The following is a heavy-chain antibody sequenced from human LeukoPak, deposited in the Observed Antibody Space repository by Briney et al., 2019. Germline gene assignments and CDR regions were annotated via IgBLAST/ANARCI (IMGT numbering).Heavy chain of an antibody. Sequence: ASVTVSCKASGGTFSSYAISWVRQAPGQGLEWMGRIIPILGIANYAQKFQGRVTITADKSTSTAYMELSSLRSEDTAVYYCATGGKYYYDSSGQFDYWGQGTLVTVSS. CDR3: ATGGKYYYDSSGQFDY. CDR1: GGTFSSYA. J-gene: IGHJ4*02. CDR2: IIPILGIA. V-gene: IGHV1-69*04. D-gene: IGHD3-22*01.